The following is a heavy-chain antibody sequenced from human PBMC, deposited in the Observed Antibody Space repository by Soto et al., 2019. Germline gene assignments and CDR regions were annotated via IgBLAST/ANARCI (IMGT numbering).Heavy chain of an antibody. D-gene: IGHD1-20*01. CDR2: ISSSSSFL. CDR3: ARDRDYNWPIDY. J-gene: IGHJ4*02. CDR1: GYTFTSYT. V-gene: IGHV3-21*01. Sequence: GASVKVSCKASGYTFTSYTMNWVRQAPGKGLEWVSSISSSSSFLYYADSVKGRFTISRDNAKNSLYLQLNSLRAEDTAVYYCARDRDYNWPIDYWGQGALVTVSS.